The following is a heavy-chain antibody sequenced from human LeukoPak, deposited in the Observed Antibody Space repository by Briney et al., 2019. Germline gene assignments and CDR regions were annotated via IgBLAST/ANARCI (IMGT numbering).Heavy chain of an antibody. CDR1: GGSISSSSSY. V-gene: IGHV4-39*07. CDR2: IYYSGSS. Sequence: SETLSLTCSVSGGSISSSSSYWGWIRQPPGKGLEWIGSIYYSGSSFDNPALKSRVTISVDTSKNQFSLKLSSVTAADTAVYYCARGHVAGRWLQLRAYYYMDVWGKGTTVTISS. CDR3: ARGHVAGRWLQLRAYYYMDV. D-gene: IGHD5-24*01. J-gene: IGHJ6*03.